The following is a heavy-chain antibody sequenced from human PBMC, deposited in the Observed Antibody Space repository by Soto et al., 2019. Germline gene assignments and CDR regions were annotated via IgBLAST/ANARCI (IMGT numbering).Heavy chain of an antibody. V-gene: IGHV3-30-3*01. D-gene: IGHD5-18*01. CDR2: ISYDGSNK. CDR3: ARPMDTDKALGGY. Sequence: QVQLVESGGGVVQPGRSLRLSCAASGFTFSSYAMHWVRQAPGKGLEWVAVISYDGSNKYYADSVKGRFTISRDKAKNTRYLQMNCRSAEDPAVYYCARPMDTDKALGGYGGRVTVVIVCS. CDR1: GFTFSSYA. J-gene: IGHJ2*01.